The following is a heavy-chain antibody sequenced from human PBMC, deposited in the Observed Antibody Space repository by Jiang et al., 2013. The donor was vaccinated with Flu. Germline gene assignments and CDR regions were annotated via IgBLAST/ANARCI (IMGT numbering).Heavy chain of an antibody. J-gene: IGHJ4*02. D-gene: IGHD2-2*01. Sequence: GSGLVKPSETLSLTCAVSGDSISSSYYYWGWIRQAPGKGLEWIGSFYYSGNTYYNPSLKSRVTMSVDTSKNQFSLKLASVTAADTAVYHCAKQTRVETDYWGQGTLVTVSS. CDR3: AKQTRVETDY. CDR1: GDSISSSYYY. V-gene: IGHV4-39*01. CDR2: FYYSGNT.